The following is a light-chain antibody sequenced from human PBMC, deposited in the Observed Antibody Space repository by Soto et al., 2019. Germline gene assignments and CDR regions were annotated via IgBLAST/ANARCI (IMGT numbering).Light chain of an antibody. CDR2: FAS. J-gene: IGKJ3*01. V-gene: IGKV3-15*01. Sequence: IVMTQSPATLSVAPGERATLSCTASQSVDTYVAWYQQKPGQAPRLLIYFASTRATGIPARFIGSGSGTEFTLTISSLQSEDFAVYYCQQFHKWPPTFGPGTKVDIE. CDR3: QQFHKWPPT. CDR1: QSVDTY.